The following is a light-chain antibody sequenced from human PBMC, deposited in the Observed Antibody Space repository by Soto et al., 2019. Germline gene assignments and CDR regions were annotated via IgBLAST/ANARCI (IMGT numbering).Light chain of an antibody. CDR1: QSVSSN. V-gene: IGKV3-15*01. J-gene: IGKJ2*01. Sequence: EIVMTQSPATLSVSPGERATLSCRASQSVSSNLAWYQQKPGQAPRLLMYGASTRATCIPARFSGSGSGTEFTLTISSLQSEDFAVYYCQQYNNWPPYTFGQGTKVEIK. CDR2: GAS. CDR3: QQYNNWPPYT.